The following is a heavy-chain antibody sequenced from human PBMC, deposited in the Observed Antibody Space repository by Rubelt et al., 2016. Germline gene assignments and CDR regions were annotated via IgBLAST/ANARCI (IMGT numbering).Heavy chain of an antibody. D-gene: IGHD6-19*01. Sequence: GKGLEWVSYISSSSSYTNYADSVKGRFTISRDNAQNSLYLQMNSLRVEDTAVYYCAVSSGWAFDYWGQGTLLTVSS. CDR2: ISSSSSYT. V-gene: IGHV3-11*06. CDR3: AVSSGWAFDY. J-gene: IGHJ4*02.